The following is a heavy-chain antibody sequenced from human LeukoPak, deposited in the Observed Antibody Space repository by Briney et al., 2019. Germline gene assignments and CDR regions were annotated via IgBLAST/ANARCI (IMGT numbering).Heavy chain of an antibody. D-gene: IGHD1-26*01. CDR1: GGTFSSCA. CDR2: IIPILGIA. V-gene: IGHV1-69*04. Sequence: ASVKVSCKASGGTFSSCAISWVRQAPGQGLEWMGRIIPILGIANYAQKFQGRVTITADKSTSTAYMELSSLRSEDTAVYYCASIRTEGRISGGYFPFDYWGQGTLVTVSS. J-gene: IGHJ4*02. CDR3: ASIRTEGRISGGYFPFDY.